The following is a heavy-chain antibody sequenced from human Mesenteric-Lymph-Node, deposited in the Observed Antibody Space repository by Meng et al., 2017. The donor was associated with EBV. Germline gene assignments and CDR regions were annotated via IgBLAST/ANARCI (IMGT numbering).Heavy chain of an antibody. CDR1: GGSVNSGGYS. J-gene: IGHJ4*02. CDR3: AGGDYVNQFNY. Sequence: QLQLQESGSGLVKPSQTLSLTCTVSGGSVNSGGYSWSWIRQSPEKGLEWIGYVHHSGLTYYNPSLETRVIISLERSKNQFSLKLTSVTAADTAVYYCAGGDYVNQFNYWGQGTLVTVPQ. CDR2: VHHSGLT. V-gene: IGHV4-30-2*06. D-gene: IGHD4-17*01.